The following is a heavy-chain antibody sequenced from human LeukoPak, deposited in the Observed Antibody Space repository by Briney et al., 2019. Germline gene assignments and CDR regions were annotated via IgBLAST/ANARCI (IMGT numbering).Heavy chain of an antibody. J-gene: IGHJ4*02. CDR2: IYYSGST. D-gene: IGHD4-23*01. CDR1: GGSISSRSYY. V-gene: IGHV4-39*01. Sequence: SGTLSLTCTVSGGSISSRSYYWGWIRQPPGKGLEWIGSIYYSGSTYYNPSLKSRVTRTVDTSKNQSSLKLTSVTAADTAVYCCARYESDYGGNRGLFDYWGQGTLVTVSS. CDR3: ARYESDYGGNRGLFDY.